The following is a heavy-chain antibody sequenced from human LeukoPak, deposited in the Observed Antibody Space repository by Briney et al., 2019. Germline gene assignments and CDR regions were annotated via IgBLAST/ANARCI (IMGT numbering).Heavy chain of an antibody. J-gene: IGHJ4*02. V-gene: IGHV4-39*01. CDR3: ARQSSFDY. CDR2: IYYSGST. Sequence: SVTLSLTCTVSGGSISSSSYYWGWIRQPPGKGLEWIGSIYYSGSTYYNPSLKSRVTISVDTSKNQFSLKLSSVTAADTAVYYCARQSSFDYWGQGTLVTVSS. CDR1: GGSISSSSYY.